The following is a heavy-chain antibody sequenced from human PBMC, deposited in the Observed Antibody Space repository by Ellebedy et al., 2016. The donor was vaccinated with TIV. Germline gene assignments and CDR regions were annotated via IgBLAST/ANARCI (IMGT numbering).Heavy chain of an antibody. CDR3: ARDIAVAGTSPFDY. Sequence: AASVKVSCKASGYTFSNYFVHWVRQAPGQGLEWMGIINPSSGSTTYAQKLQGRVTMTTDTSTSTAYMELRSLRSDDTAVYYCARDIAVAGTSPFDYWGQGTLVTVSS. CDR1: GYTFSNYF. D-gene: IGHD6-19*01. CDR2: INPSSGST. V-gene: IGHV1-46*01. J-gene: IGHJ4*02.